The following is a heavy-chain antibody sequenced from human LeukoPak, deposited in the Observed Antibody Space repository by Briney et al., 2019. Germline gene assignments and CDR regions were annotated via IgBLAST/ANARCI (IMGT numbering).Heavy chain of an antibody. D-gene: IGHD3-9*01. CDR2: INPNSGGT. Sequence: ASVKVSCKASGYTFTGYYMHWVRQAPGQGLEWMGWINPNSGGTNYAQKFQGRVTMTRDTSISTAYMELSRLRSDDTAVYYCARGRYFDWSGFPDYWGQGTLVTVSS. CDR3: ARGRYFDWSGFPDY. V-gene: IGHV1-2*02. J-gene: IGHJ4*02. CDR1: GYTFTGYY.